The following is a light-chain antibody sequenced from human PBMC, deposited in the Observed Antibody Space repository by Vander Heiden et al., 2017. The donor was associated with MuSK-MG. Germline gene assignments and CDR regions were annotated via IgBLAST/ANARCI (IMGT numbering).Light chain of an antibody. CDR3: QRRSTWPNT. CDR1: QSVSSY. J-gene: IGKJ5*01. Sequence: EIVLTQSPATLSLSPGERATLSCRASQSVSSYLAWYQQKPGQAPRLLIYDASNSATGIPARFSRSASGTDFTLTISILDPEDFTVYYCQRRSTWPNTFGLGTRLEIK. CDR2: DAS. V-gene: IGKV3-11*01.